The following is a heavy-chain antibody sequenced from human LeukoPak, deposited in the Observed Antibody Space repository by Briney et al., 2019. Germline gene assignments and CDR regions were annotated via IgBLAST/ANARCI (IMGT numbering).Heavy chain of an antibody. V-gene: IGHV3-30*04. D-gene: IGHD1-1*01. J-gene: IGHJ4*02. Sequence: PGGSLRLSCAASGFTFSGYAMHWVRQAPGKGLEWVAVISYDGSNKYYADSVKGRFTISRDNSKNTLYLQMNSLRAEDTAVYYCARRYNWNDHGFDYWGQGTLVTVSS. CDR1: GFTFSGYA. CDR2: ISYDGSNK. CDR3: ARRYNWNDHGFDY.